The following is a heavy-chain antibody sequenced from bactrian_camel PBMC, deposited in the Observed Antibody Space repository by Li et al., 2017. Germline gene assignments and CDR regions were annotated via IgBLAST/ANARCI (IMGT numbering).Heavy chain of an antibody. Sequence: VQLVESGGGSVQTGGSLRLSCAASGYTLSSRCMGWFRQAPGKEREGVALIYTAGGNTYYADSVKGRFTISRDVAKNTVYLQMDSLKPEDTAMYYCAAQTRPTYIYYSGSRPEQDEFGYWGQGTQVTVS. V-gene: IGHV3S31*01. CDR2: IYTAGGNT. CDR1: GYTLSSRC. D-gene: IGHD3*01. J-gene: IGHJ4*01. CDR3: AAQTRPTYIYYSGSRPEQDEFGY.